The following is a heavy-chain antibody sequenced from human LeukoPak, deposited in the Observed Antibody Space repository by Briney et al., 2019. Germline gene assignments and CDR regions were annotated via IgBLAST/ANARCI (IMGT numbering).Heavy chain of an antibody. CDR1: KSTFSDYS. Sequence: KPGGSVRLSCAASKSTFSDYSMSWVRQAPGKGLEWVSSISSSNSYLYYADSVRGQFTISRDNAKNSLYLQVNSLRAEDTAVYYCALIPYYDILTGSAYYFDYWGQGTLVTVSS. J-gene: IGHJ4*02. D-gene: IGHD3-9*01. CDR3: ALIPYYDILTGSAYYFDY. CDR2: ISSSNSYL. V-gene: IGHV3-21*01.